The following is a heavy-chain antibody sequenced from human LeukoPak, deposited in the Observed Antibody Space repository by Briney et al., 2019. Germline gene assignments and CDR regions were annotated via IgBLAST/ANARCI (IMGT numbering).Heavy chain of an antibody. CDR1: GGSISSSSYY. V-gene: IGHV4-39*02. CDR2: IYYSGST. D-gene: IGHD6-19*01. CDR3: ARDDGYSSGLGGY. Sequence: PSETLSLTCTVSGGSISSSSYYWGWIRQPPGKGLEWIGSIYYSGSTYYNPSLKSRVTISVDTSKNQFSLKLSSVTAADTAVYYCARDDGYSSGLGGYWGQGTLVTVSS. J-gene: IGHJ4*02.